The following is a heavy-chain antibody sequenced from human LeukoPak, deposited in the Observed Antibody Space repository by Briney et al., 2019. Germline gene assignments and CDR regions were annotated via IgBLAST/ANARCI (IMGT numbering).Heavy chain of an antibody. Sequence: SETLSLTCAVYGGSFSGYYWSWIRQPPGKGLEWIGEINHSGSTNYNPSLKSRATISVDTSKNQFSLKLSSVTAADTAVYYCARGSDYGDYLNWFDPWGQGTLVTVSS. D-gene: IGHD4-17*01. V-gene: IGHV4-34*01. CDR2: INHSGST. CDR1: GGSFSGYY. J-gene: IGHJ5*02. CDR3: ARGSDYGDYLNWFDP.